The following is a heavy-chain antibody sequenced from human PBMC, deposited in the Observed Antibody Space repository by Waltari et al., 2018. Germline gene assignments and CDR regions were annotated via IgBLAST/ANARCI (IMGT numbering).Heavy chain of an antibody. J-gene: IGHJ4*02. V-gene: IGHV3-7*04. D-gene: IGHD3-10*01. CDR1: GFTFNSYW. CDR3: ARGSNGAFDY. Sequence: EVQLVESGGSLVQPGGSLRLSGAASGFTFNSYWIYWIRQAPGKGLEWVADIKGDGGEKYYVDSGKGRFTISRDNAKNSLYLEMNSLRAEDTAVYFCARGSNGAFDYWGQGTLVTVSS. CDR2: IKGDGGEK.